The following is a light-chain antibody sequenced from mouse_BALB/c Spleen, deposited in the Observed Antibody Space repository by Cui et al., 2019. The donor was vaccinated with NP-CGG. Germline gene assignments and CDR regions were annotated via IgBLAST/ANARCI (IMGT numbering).Light chain of an antibody. CDR2: GTH. CDR1: TGAVTTSNY. Sequence: QAVVTQESALTTSPGETVTLTCRSSTGAVTTSNYANWVQEKPDHLFTGLIGGTHNRAPGVPARFSGSLIGDKAALTITGTQTEDEAIYFCALWYSNHWVFGGGTTLTVL. V-gene: IGLV1*01. J-gene: IGLJ1*01. CDR3: ALWYSNHWV.